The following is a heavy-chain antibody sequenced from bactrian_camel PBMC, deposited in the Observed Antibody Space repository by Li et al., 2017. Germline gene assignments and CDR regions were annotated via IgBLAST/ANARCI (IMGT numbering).Heavy chain of an antibody. CDR1: IYALSPMC. Sequence: HVQLVESGGGSVQAVGSLRLSCAVPIYALSPMCLSWFRQAPGKEREGVARIYSGFTKYADSVEGRFTISRDNAKNTLFLDMNSLNTEDTAVYYCAAEPLNYYSDYITLVHNYWGPGTQVTVS. CDR2: IYSGFT. CDR3: AAEPLNYYSDYITLVHNY. J-gene: IGHJ4*01. D-gene: IGHD4*01. V-gene: IGHV3S1*01.